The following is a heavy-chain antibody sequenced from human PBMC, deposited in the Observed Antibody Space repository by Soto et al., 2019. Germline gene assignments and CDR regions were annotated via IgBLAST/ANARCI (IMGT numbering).Heavy chain of an antibody. J-gene: IGHJ3*02. CDR3: ARDAYEYDSSGYSRELDM. V-gene: IGHV4-31*01. Sequence: SSDTLSLTCTVSGGSISTGGYYWSWIRQHPGKGLEWIGYIYYSGSTYYNPSLKSPVTISVDTSKNHFSLKLSSVTPAGTGVYCCARDAYEYDSSGYSRELDMWGQGAMV. CDR1: GGSISTGGYY. D-gene: IGHD3-22*01. CDR2: IYYSGST.